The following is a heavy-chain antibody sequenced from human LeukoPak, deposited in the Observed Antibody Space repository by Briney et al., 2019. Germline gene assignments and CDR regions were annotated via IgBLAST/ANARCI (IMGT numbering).Heavy chain of an antibody. Sequence: ASVKVSCKASGYTFTSYGISWVRQAPGQGLEWMGWISAYNGNTNYAQKLQGRVTMTTDTSTSTAYMELRSLRSDDTAVYYCARGGAAAEGKVADAFDYRGQRTNVTLSS. J-gene: IGHJ3*01. V-gene: IGHV1-18*01. CDR1: GYTFTSYG. CDR2: ISAYNGNT. CDR3: ARGGAAAEGKVADAFDY. D-gene: IGHD6-13*01.